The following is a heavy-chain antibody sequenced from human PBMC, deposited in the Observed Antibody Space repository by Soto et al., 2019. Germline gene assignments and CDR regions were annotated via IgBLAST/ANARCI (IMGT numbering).Heavy chain of an antibody. CDR1: GFSLSNARMG. J-gene: IGHJ6*02. CDR3: APRLLPHYYYGIDV. CDR2: IFSNDEK. Sequence: QVTLKESGPVLVKPTETLTLTCTVSGFSLSNARMGVSWIRQPPGKALEWLAHIFSNDEKSYSTSLKSRLTISKDTSKSQVVLTMTNMDPVDTATSYCAPRLLPHYYYGIDVWGQGTTVTVSS. D-gene: IGHD3-22*01. V-gene: IGHV2-26*01.